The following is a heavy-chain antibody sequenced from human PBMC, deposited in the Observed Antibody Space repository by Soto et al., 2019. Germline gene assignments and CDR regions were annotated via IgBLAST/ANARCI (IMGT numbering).Heavy chain of an antibody. Sequence: GESLKISCKGSGYSFTSYCIGWVRQMPGKGLEWMGIIYPGDSDTRYSPSFQGQVTISADKSISTAYLQWSSLKASDTAMYYCARLSAGTPGELRYFDYWGQGTLVTVSS. V-gene: IGHV5-51*01. CDR3: ARLSAGTPGELRYFDY. D-gene: IGHD3-16*01. J-gene: IGHJ4*02. CDR2: IYPGDSDT. CDR1: GYSFTSYC.